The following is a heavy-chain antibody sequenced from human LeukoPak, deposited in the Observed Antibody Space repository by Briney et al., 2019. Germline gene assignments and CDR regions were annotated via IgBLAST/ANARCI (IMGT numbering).Heavy chain of an antibody. J-gene: IGHJ5*02. CDR2: IYYSGST. D-gene: IGHD6-13*01. Sequence: SETLSLTCTVSGGSISSSSYYWGWIRQPPGKGLEWIGSIYYSGSTYYNPSLKSRVTISVDTSKNQFSLKLSSVTAADTAVYYCARSIAAAGPFDPWDQGTLVTVSS. CDR3: ARSIAAAGPFDP. V-gene: IGHV4-39*07. CDR1: GGSISSSSYY.